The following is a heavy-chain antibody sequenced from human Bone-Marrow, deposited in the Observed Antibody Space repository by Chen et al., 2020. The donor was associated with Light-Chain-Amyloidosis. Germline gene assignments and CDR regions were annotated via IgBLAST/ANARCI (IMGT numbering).Heavy chain of an antibody. Sequence: VQLLASGGGLVQPGGSLRLSCAASGFTFRTSWMHWVRQAPGKGLVWVSRINPDGTRVDYADSVRGRFTISRDDAKSTVYLQMNSLRAEDTAVYYCSREFTGYDDYWGQGTLVTVSS. CDR3: SREFTGYDDY. CDR1: GFTFRTSW. D-gene: IGHD5-12*01. CDR2: INPDGTRV. J-gene: IGHJ4*02. V-gene: IGHV3-74*01.